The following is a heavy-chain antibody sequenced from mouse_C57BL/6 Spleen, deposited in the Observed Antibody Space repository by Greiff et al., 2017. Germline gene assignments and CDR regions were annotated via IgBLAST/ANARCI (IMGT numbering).Heavy chain of an antibody. CDR2: IDPENGDT. V-gene: IGHV14-4*01. J-gene: IGHJ4*01. Sequence: EVKLVESGAELVRPGASVKLSCTASGFNIKDDYMHWVKQRPEQGLEWIGWIDPENGDTEYASKFQGKATITADTSSNTAYLQLSSLTSEDTAVYYCTPDYYGSSYYYAMDYWGQGTSVTVSS. CDR3: TPDYYGSSYYYAMDY. CDR1: GFNIKDDY. D-gene: IGHD1-1*01.